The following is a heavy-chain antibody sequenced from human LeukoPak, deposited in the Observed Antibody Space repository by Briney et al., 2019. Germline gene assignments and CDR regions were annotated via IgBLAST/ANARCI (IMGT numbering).Heavy chain of an antibody. CDR1: GGSFSGSY. V-gene: IGHV4-34*01. CDR2: ISHSGST. CDR3: ARLSRHTSGSNWFDP. D-gene: IGHD5-12*01. Sequence: SETLSLTCAVYGGSFSGSYWSWIRQPPGKGLEWIGEISHSGSTNYNPSLKSRVTISVDTSMNQFSLKLSSVTAADTALYYCARLSRHTSGSNWFDPWGQGTLVTVSS. J-gene: IGHJ5*02.